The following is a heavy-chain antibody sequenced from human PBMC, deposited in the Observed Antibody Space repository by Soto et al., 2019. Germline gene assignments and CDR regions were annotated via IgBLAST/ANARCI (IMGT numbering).Heavy chain of an antibody. CDR3: ARASMIREFISYFFAY. Sequence: QVQLVQSGAEVRKPGSSVKLSCQASGGTFNNYAFVWVRQAPGQGLEWMGGILPIFGTPNYAPQFQDRVIITADESTSTAYMVLSGLRSADTAIYCCARASMIREFISYFFAYWCQGTLVTVSS. CDR2: ILPIFGTP. J-gene: IGHJ4*02. V-gene: IGHV1-69*01. CDR1: GGTFNNYA. D-gene: IGHD3-10*01.